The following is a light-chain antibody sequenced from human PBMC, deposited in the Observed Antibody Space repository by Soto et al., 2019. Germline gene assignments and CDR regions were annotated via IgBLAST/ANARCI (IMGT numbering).Light chain of an antibody. Sequence: VMTQSPATLSASLGDSVALSCKSSQNVSDSLAWYQQKPGQAPRLLIYDSSARASDVPVRFSGGGTGAEFTLTISNLQTEDFAVYICQQYYKRPPWTFGQGTKVDIK. CDR1: QNVSDS. V-gene: IGKV3D-15*01. CDR2: DSS. CDR3: QQYYKRPPWT. J-gene: IGKJ1*01.